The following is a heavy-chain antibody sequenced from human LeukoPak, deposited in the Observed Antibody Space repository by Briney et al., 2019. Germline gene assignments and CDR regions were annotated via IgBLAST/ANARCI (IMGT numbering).Heavy chain of an antibody. CDR1: GGTFSSYA. J-gene: IGHJ4*02. D-gene: IGHD3-3*01. CDR3: ARDGGGENYDFWSGYTTYFDY. V-gene: IGHV1-69*13. Sequence: RASVKVSCKASGGTFSSYAISWVRQAPGQGLEWMGGIIPIFGTANYAQKFQGRVTITADESTSTAYMELSSLRSEDTAVYYCARDGGGENYDFWSGYTTYFDYWGQGTLVTVSS. CDR2: IIPIFGTA.